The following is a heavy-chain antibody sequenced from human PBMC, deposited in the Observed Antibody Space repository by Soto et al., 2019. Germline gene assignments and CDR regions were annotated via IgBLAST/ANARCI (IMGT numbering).Heavy chain of an antibody. J-gene: IGHJ5*02. V-gene: IGHV1-69*02. CDR1: GGTFSSYT. CDR3: ARLLESSIAARQTWFDP. D-gene: IGHD6-6*01. Sequence: SVKVSCKASGGTFSSYTISWVRQAPGQGLEWMGRIIPILGIANYAQKFQGRVTITADKSTSTAYMELSSLRSEDTAVYYCARLLESSIAARQTWFDPWGQGTLVTVSS. CDR2: IIPILGIA.